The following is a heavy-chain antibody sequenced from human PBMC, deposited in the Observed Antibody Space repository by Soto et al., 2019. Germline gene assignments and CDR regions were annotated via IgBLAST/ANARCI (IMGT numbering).Heavy chain of an antibody. D-gene: IGHD3-16*01. Sequence: EVQLVESGGGLVQPGGSLRLSCAASGFTFSTYWMSWVRQAPGKGLEWVANIKEDGSEKYYVDWVKGRFTISRDNANNSLYLQTNSLRAEDTAVYYCVRVGRLGGYWGQGTLVTVSS. CDR2: IKEDGSEK. CDR1: GFTFSTYW. V-gene: IGHV3-7*03. J-gene: IGHJ4*02. CDR3: VRVGRLGGY.